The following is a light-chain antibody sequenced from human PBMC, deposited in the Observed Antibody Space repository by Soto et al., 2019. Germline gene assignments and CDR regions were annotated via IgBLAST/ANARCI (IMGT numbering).Light chain of an antibody. CDR3: QQLNSYPLT. CDR2: TTS. Sequence: DIQRTQSASALSASVGDRVTITCRAIQGIGNDLNWYQQKPGKAPKRLIFTTSNLQNGVPSRFSGSGSGTEFTLTITLLQPEDFATYFCQQLNSYPLTFGQGTRLEIK. V-gene: IGKV1-17*01. J-gene: IGKJ5*01. CDR1: QGIGND.